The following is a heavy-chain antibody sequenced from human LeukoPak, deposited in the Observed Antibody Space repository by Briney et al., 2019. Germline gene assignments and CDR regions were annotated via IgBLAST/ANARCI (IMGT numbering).Heavy chain of an antibody. V-gene: IGHV1-46*01. Sequence: ASVKVSCTASGYTFTSYYMHWVRQAPGQGLEWMGIINPSGGSTSYAQKFQGRVTMTRDMSTSTVYMELSSLRSEDTAVYYCARERYSGSYFDYWGQGTLVTVSS. CDR2: INPSGGST. CDR3: ARERYSGSYFDY. J-gene: IGHJ4*02. CDR1: GYTFTSYY. D-gene: IGHD1-26*01.